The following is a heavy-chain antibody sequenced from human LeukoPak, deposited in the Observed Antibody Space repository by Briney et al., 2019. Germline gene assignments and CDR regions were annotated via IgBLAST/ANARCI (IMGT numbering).Heavy chain of an antibody. D-gene: IGHD5-12*01. CDR3: ARELGYSGYSAYGMDV. J-gene: IGHJ6*02. CDR2: IYYSGST. CDR1: GGSISSGGYY. Sequence: SQTLSLTCTVSGGSISSGGYYWSWIRQHPGKGLEWIGYIYYSGSTYYNPSLKSRVTISVDTSKNQFSLKLSSVTAADTAVYYCARELGYSGYSAYGMDVWGQGTTVTVSS. V-gene: IGHV4-31*03.